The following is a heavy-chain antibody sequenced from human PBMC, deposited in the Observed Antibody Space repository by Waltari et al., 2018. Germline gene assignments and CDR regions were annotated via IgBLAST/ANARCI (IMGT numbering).Heavy chain of an antibody. CDR1: GGSIRSSSYY. CDR3: ARLFPLDP. CDR2: IYYSGST. V-gene: IGHV4-39*01. Sequence: QLQLQESGPGLVKPSATLSLTCTVSGGSIRSSSYYWGWIRQPPGKGLEWIGSIYYSGSTYYNPSLKSRVTISVDTSKNQFSLKLSSVTAADTAVYYCARLFPLDPWGQGTLVTVSS. J-gene: IGHJ5*02.